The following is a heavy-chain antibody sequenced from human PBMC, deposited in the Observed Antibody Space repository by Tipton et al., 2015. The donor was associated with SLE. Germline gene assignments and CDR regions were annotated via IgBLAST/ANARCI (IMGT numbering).Heavy chain of an antibody. CDR1: GFSFDSYW. D-gene: IGHD1-26*01. J-gene: IGHJ3*02. V-gene: IGHV3-21*01. Sequence: SLRLSCVVSGFSFDSYWMSWVRQAPGEGLEWVSSISSSSSYIYYADSVKGRFTISRDNAKNSLYLQMNSLRGEDTAVYFCAREGWSDAFDIWGQGTMVSVS. CDR2: ISSSSSYI. CDR3: AREGWSDAFDI.